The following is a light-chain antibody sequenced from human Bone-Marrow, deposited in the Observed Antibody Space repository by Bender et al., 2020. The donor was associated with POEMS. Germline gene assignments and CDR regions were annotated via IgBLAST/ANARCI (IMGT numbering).Light chain of an antibody. J-gene: IGLJ3*02. CDR3: QVWHGTQQV. CDR1: NLATKS. CDR2: DDR. Sequence: YVLTQTPSLAVAPGQTATITCGGDNLATKSVHWYQQKPGQAPLLVVSDDRDRPSGIPERFSGSISANMATLTITRVEGGDEADYYCQVWHGTQQVFGGGTKVTVL. V-gene: IGLV3-21*02.